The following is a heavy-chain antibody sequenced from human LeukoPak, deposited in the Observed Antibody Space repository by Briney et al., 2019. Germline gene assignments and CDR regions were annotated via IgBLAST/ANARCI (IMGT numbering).Heavy chain of an antibody. CDR2: ISSSSSYI. D-gene: IGHD3-22*01. J-gene: IGHJ4*02. CDR1: GFTFSSYS. Sequence: GGSLRLSCAASGFTFSSYSMNWVRQAPGKGLEWVSSISSSSSYIYYADSVKGRFTISRDNAKNSLYLQMNSLRAEDTAVYYCARDQGTTYYYDSSGYTFDYWGQGTLVTVPS. CDR3: ARDQGTTYYYDSSGYTFDY. V-gene: IGHV3-21*01.